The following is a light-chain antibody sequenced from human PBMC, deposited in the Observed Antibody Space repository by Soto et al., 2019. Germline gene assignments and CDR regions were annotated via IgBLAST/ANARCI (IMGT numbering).Light chain of an antibody. CDR1: SSDVGGYNY. V-gene: IGLV2-14*01. J-gene: IGLJ2*01. CDR3: SSYRSSSTHLV. CDR2: EVS. Sequence: QSVLTQPASVSGSPGQSITISCTGTSSDVGGYNYVSWFQQHPAKAPKVLIYEVSNRPSGISNRFSGSKSGNTASLTISGLQAEDEADYYCSSYRSSSTHLVFGGGTQLTVL.